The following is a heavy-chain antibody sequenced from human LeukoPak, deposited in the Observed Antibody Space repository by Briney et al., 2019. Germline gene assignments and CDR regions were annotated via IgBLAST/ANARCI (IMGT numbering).Heavy chain of an antibody. D-gene: IGHD1-26*01. CDR3: AKGGPTGSNYFDF. CDR1: EFTFDNYA. J-gene: IGHJ4*02. V-gene: IGHV3-23*01. CDR2: ISGSGYYS. Sequence: GGSPRLSCAASEFTFDNYAMSWVRQAPGKGLEWVSVISGSGYYSYYADSVKGRFTVSRDNSKTTLYLQMNSLRADDTAVYYCAKGGPTGSNYFDFWGQGTLVTVSS.